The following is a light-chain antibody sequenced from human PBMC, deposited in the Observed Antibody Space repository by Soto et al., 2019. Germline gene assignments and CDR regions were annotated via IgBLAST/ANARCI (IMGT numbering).Light chain of an antibody. J-gene: IGKJ1*01. CDR2: EAS. V-gene: IGKV1-5*03. CDR3: QQYNSYLWT. Sequence: STLSASVGDRVTITCRASQTFGRWLAWFQQKPGKAPKLLIYEASNLQSGVPSRFSGSGSGTKFTLTISSLQPDDFATYYCQQYNSYLWTFGQGTKVDIK. CDR1: QTFGRW.